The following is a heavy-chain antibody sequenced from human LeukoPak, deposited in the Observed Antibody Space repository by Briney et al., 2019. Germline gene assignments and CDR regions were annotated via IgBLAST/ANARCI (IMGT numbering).Heavy chain of an antibody. V-gene: IGHV4-59*12. CDR2: IYYSGST. Sequence: SETLSLTCTVSGGSISSYYWSWIRQPPGKGLEWIGYIYYSGSTNYNPSLKSRVTISVDTSKNQFSLKLSSVTAADTAVYYCARGRVATVTTRPYYFDYWGQGTLVTVSS. CDR1: GGSISSYY. CDR3: ARGRVATVTTRPYYFDY. D-gene: IGHD4-17*01. J-gene: IGHJ4*02.